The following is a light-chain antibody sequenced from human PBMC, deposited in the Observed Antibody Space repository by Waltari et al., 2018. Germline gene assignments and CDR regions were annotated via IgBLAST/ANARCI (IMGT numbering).Light chain of an antibody. CDR3: QTWATGIPVV. Sequence: QLALTQTPSASASLGASVELTCSLSSGHSVRAIAWHPHRPDKGPRYLLRISSDGRPSKGDGIPDRFSGSRSGTDFYLTISSLQSEDEGDYYCQTWATGIPVVFGGGTKVTVL. J-gene: IGLJ3*02. V-gene: IGLV4-69*02. CDR1: SGHSVRA. CDR2: ISSDGRP.